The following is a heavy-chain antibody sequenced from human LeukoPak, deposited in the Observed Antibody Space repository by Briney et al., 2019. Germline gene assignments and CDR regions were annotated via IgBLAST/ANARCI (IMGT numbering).Heavy chain of an antibody. CDR1: GYTFTSYD. CDR3: ARRRYSGYDWVKHYYYYYGMDV. Sequence: AASVKVSCKASGYTFTSYDINWVRRATGQGLEWMGWMNPNSGDTGYAQKFQGRVTMTRNTSISTAYMELSSLRSEDTAVYYCARRRYSGYDWVKHYYYYYGMDVWGQGTTVTLSS. V-gene: IGHV1-8*01. CDR2: MNPNSGDT. D-gene: IGHD5-12*01. J-gene: IGHJ6*02.